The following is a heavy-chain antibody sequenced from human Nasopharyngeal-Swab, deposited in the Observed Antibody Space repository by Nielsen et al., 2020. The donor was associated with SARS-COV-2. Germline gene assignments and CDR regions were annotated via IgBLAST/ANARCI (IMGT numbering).Heavy chain of an antibody. J-gene: IGHJ6*02. V-gene: IGHV3-23*01. Sequence: VRQAPAKGLECVSAIRGSGGKTDHADSVKGGFTVPRDNAKNTVYLQMSRLRGEDTAVYYCAKAVTPNFYYPPMDGWGQGTTVTVSS. CDR3: AKAVTPNFYYPPMDG. D-gene: IGHD4-17*01. CDR2: IRGSGGKT.